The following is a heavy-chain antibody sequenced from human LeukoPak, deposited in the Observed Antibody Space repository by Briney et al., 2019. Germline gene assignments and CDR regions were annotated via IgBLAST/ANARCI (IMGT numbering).Heavy chain of an antibody. CDR3: TRDGDTSGYSD. J-gene: IGHJ4*02. D-gene: IGHD3-22*01. CDR1: GFTFDDYG. Sequence: PGGSLRLSCAASGFTFDDYGMSWVRQAPGKGLEWISGVNWNGGSTGYADSVKGRFTISRDNAKNSLYLQMNSLRAEDTAVYYCTRDGDTSGYSDWGQGTLVTVSS. CDR2: VNWNGGST. V-gene: IGHV3-20*04.